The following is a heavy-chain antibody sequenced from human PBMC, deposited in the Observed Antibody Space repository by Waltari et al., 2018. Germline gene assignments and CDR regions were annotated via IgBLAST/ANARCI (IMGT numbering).Heavy chain of an antibody. J-gene: IGHJ3*02. V-gene: IGHV1-46*01. CDR1: GYTFTSYY. CDR2: INPSGGST. CDR3: ARDMDAFDI. Sequence: QVQLVQSGAEVKKPGASVKVSCKASGYTFTSYYMHWVRQAPGQGLEWMGIINPSGGSTSYAQKFQGRVTMPRDNAKNSLYLQMTSLRAEDTAFYYCARDMDAFDIWGQGTMVTVSS.